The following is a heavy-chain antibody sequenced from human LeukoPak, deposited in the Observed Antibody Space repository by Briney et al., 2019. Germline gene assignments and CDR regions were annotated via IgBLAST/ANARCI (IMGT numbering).Heavy chain of an antibody. V-gene: IGHV4-31*03. CDR2: IYYGGRT. Sequence: SETLSLTCTVSGGSISSGDYYWSWIRQHPGKGLEWIGYIYYGGRTYYNPSLRSRVTISVDTSKNQFSLKLSSVTAADTVVYYCARDRYDSYPMDVWGQGTTVTVSS. J-gene: IGHJ6*02. D-gene: IGHD3-3*01. CDR1: GGSISSGDYY. CDR3: ARDRYDSYPMDV.